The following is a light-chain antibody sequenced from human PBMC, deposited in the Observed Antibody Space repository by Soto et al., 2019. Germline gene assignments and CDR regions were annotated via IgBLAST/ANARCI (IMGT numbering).Light chain of an antibody. CDR1: QSVSSY. Sequence: EIVLTQSPATLSLSPGERATLSCRASQSVSSYLAWYQQKPGQAPRLLIYDASNRATGIPARFSGSGSGTDFTLTISSLEHEDFEIYYCQQRGNWPPFTFGQGTKLEIK. V-gene: IGKV3-11*01. CDR3: QQRGNWPPFT. CDR2: DAS. J-gene: IGKJ2*01.